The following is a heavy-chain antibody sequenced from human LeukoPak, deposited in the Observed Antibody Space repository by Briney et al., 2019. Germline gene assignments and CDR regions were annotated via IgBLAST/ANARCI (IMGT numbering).Heavy chain of an antibody. CDR1: GGTFSSYA. D-gene: IGHD6-13*01. Sequence: SVKVSCKASGGTFSSYAISWVRQAPGQGLEWMGGIIPIFGTANYAQKFQGRVTITADESTSTAYMELSSLRSEDTAVYYCARDREPFTYSSSWYGMDVWGQGTTVTVSS. CDR3: ARDREPFTYSSSWYGMDV. V-gene: IGHV1-69*13. J-gene: IGHJ6*02. CDR2: IIPIFGTA.